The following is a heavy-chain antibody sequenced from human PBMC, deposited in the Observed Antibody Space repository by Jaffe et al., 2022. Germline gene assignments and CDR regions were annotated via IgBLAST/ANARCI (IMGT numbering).Heavy chain of an antibody. V-gene: IGHV3-21*01. CDR3: AREGLRFLAYYFDY. CDR2: ISSSSSYI. CDR1: GFTFSSYS. D-gene: IGHD3-3*01. Sequence: EVQLVESGGGLVKPGGSLRLSCAASGFTFSSYSMNWVRQAPGKGLEWVSSISSSSSYIYYADSVKGRFTISRDNAKNSLYLQMNSLRAEDTAVYYCAREGLRFLAYYFDYWGQGTLVTVSS. J-gene: IGHJ4*02.